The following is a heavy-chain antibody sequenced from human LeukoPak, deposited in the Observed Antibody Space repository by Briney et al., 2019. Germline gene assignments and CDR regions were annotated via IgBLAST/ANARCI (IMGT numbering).Heavy chain of an antibody. V-gene: IGHV3-15*01. Sequence: PGGSLRLSCAASGFGFSYAWMSWVRQAPGKGPEWIGRIIRKSDGETTDYAAPVKGRFTISRDDSKNTLYLQMNSLKTEDTAVYYCTTGLAGSKLRRDYWGQGTLVTVSS. D-gene: IGHD1-26*01. J-gene: IGHJ4*02. CDR3: TTGLAGSKLRRDY. CDR2: IIRKSDGETT. CDR1: GFGFSYAW.